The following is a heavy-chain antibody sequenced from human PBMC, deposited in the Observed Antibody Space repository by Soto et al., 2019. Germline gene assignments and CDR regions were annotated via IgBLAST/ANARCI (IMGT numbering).Heavy chain of an antibody. CDR1: GFTFSSYG. CDR2: IWYDGSNK. Sequence: QVQLVESGGVVVQPGRSLRLSCAASGFTFSSYGMHWVRQAPGKGLQWVAVIWYDGSNKYYADSVKGRFTISGDNSMYTVYLQMNRLRAEDTAVYYCARDLREAGYNSGTWFAPWGQGTLVTVSS. J-gene: IGHJ5*02. CDR3: ARDLREAGYNSGTWFAP. V-gene: IGHV3-33*01. D-gene: IGHD5-12*01.